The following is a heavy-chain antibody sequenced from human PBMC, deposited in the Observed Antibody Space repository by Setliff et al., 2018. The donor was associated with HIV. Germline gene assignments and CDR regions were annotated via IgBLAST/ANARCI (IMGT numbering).Heavy chain of an antibody. CDR3: ARFARDPTD. CDR2: IYYSGDS. J-gene: IGHJ4*02. CDR1: GASITSSY. Sequence: SETLSLTCTVSGASITSSYWTWIRQSPGRGLEYLGYIYYSGDSNYSPSLKSRLSMSLDASTSQFSLRLHSLTAADTAMYYCARFARDPTDWGRGILVTVSS. V-gene: IGHV4-59*08.